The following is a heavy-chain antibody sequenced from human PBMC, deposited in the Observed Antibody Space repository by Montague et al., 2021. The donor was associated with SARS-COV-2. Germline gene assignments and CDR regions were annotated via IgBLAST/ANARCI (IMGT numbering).Heavy chain of an antibody. CDR1: GFTVSSNY. Sequence: PLRLSCAASGFTVSSNYMSWVRQAPGKGLEWVSVIYSGGSTYYADSVKGRFTISRDNSKNTLYLQMNSLRAEDTAVYYCARDVVVVAATGVHYYYYGMDVWGQGTTVTVSS. CDR2: IYSGGST. J-gene: IGHJ6*02. CDR3: ARDVVVVAATGVHYYYYGMDV. V-gene: IGHV3-66*01. D-gene: IGHD2-15*01.